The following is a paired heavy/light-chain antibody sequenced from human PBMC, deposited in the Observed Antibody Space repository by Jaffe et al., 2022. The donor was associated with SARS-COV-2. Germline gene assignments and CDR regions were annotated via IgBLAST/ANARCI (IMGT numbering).Heavy chain of an antibody. CDR1: GFTFSSYS. Sequence: EVQLVESGGGLVQPGGSLRLSCAASGFTFSSYSMNWVRQAPGKGLEWVSYISSSSSTIYYADSVKGRFTISRDNAKNSLYLQMNSLRDEDTAVYYCARVYNDFWSGYPSDYYYYYGMDVWGQGTTVTVSS. CDR2: ISSSSSTI. CDR3: ARVYNDFWSGYPSDYYYYYGMDV. D-gene: IGHD3-3*01. V-gene: IGHV3-48*02. J-gene: IGHJ6*02.
Light chain of an antibody. CDR3: SSYTSSSTLVV. Sequence: QSALTQPASVSGSPGQSITISCTGTSSDVGGYNYVSWYQQHPGKAPKLMIYEVSNRPSGVPDRFSGSKSGNTASLTISGLQAEDEADYYCSSYTSSSTLVVFGGGTKLTVL. V-gene: IGLV2-14*01. CDR2: EVS. J-gene: IGLJ2*01. CDR1: SSDVGGYNY.